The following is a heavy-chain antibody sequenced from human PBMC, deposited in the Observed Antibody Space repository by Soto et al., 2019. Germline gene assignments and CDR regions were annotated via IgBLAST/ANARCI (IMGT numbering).Heavy chain of an antibody. D-gene: IGHD3-10*01. CDR2: ISTSSSYI. Sequence: EVQLVESGGGLVKPGGSLRLSCAASGFTFSSYNMNWVRQAPGKGLEWVSSISTSSSYIYYADSVKGRFTISRDNAKNSLYLQMTSLRAEDTAVYYCARCLGSAYGSGSYDALDYWGQGTLVTVSS. J-gene: IGHJ4*02. CDR3: ARCLGSAYGSGSYDALDY. CDR1: GFTFSSYN. V-gene: IGHV3-21*01.